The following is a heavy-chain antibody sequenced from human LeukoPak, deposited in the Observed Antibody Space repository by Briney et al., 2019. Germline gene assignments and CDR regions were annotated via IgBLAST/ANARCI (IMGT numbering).Heavy chain of an antibody. Sequence: GGSLRLSWAASGFTFSDYYMSWIRQAPGKGLEWVSYISSSGNTIYYADSVRGRFTISRDNAKNSLYLQMNSLRAEDTALYYCARLSSGSYTGTFDYWGQGTLVTVSS. D-gene: IGHD1-26*01. J-gene: IGHJ4*02. V-gene: IGHV3-11*01. CDR3: ARLSSGSYTGTFDY. CDR1: GFTFSDYY. CDR2: ISSSGNTI.